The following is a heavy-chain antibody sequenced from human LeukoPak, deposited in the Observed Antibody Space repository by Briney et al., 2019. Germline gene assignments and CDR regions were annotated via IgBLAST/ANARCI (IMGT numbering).Heavy chain of an antibody. J-gene: IGHJ4*02. Sequence: GGSLRLSCAASGFTVSSNYMSWVRQAPGKGLERVSVIYSGGSTYYADSVKGRFTISRDNSKNTLYLQMNSLRAEDTAVYYCARDVYSSGWYLPDYWGQGTLVTVSS. CDR3: ARDVYSSGWYLPDY. CDR1: GFTVSSNY. D-gene: IGHD6-19*01. V-gene: IGHV3-53*01. CDR2: IYSGGST.